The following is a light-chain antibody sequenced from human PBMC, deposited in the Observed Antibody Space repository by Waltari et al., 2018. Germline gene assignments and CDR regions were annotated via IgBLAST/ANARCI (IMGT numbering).Light chain of an antibody. V-gene: IGLV2-23*02. CDR1: SSDVGCYNF. CDR2: EVS. Sequence: QSALTQPAPVSASPGQSITISCTGTSSDVGCYNFVSWYQQHPGKAPKLMIYEVSKRPSGVSNRFSGSKSGNTASLTISGLQAEDEADYFCCSYAGSSTWVFGGGTKLTVL. J-gene: IGLJ3*02. CDR3: CSYAGSSTWV.